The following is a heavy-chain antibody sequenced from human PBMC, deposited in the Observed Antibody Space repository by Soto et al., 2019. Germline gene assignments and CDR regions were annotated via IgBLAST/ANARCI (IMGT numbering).Heavy chain of an antibody. Sequence: TLSLTCTVSGGSISSGGYYWTWIRQHPGKGLEWIAYIYHSGYTFYNPSLKSRVTMSVDTSKIQFSLKLRSVTAADTAVYYCAKWEGLGSDYYYYAMDVWGQGTTVTVSS. J-gene: IGHJ6*02. CDR1: GGSISSGGYY. CDR2: IYHSGYT. CDR3: AKWEGLGSDYYYYAMDV. V-gene: IGHV4-31*03. D-gene: IGHD1-26*01.